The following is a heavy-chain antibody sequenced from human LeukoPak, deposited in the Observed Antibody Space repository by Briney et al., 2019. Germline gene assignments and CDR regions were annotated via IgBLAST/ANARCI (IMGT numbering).Heavy chain of an antibody. J-gene: IGHJ4*02. CDR1: GFIFSSYS. Sequence: GGSLRLSCAASGFIFSSYSMNWVRHAPGKGLEWVSSISSTSTYIHYADSLKGRFTISRDNARNSLYLQINSLRVEDTAVYYCARVQKGEMATFDYWGQGTLVTVSS. CDR3: ARVQKGEMATFDY. D-gene: IGHD5-24*01. CDR2: ISSTSTYI. V-gene: IGHV3-21*01.